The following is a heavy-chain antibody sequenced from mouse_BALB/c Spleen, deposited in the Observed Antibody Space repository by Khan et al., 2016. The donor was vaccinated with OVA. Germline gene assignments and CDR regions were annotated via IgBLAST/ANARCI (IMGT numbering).Heavy chain of an antibody. CDR1: GYIFTNYG. J-gene: IGHJ3*01. CDR3: ARGAVYYCRGKSAWFAY. Sequence: VQLLESGPELKKPGETVKISCKASGYIFTNYGMNWVKQAPGQGLKWMGWINTYTGEPTYADDFRGRFAFSLETSASTAYLQINNLKKDDTATSFCARGAVYYCRGKSAWFAYWGQGTLVTVSA. CDR2: INTYTGEP. D-gene: IGHD1-1*01. V-gene: IGHV9-3-1*01.